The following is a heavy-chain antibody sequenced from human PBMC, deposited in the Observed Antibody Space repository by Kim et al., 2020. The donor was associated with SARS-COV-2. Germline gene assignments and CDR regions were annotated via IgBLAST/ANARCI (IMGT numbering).Heavy chain of an antibody. D-gene: IGHD5-12*01. Sequence: ASVKVSCKASGYTFTSYAMNWVRQAPGQGLEWMGWINTNTGNPTYAQGFTGRFVFSLDTSVSTAYLQISSLKAEDTAVYYCARGLSKDSGYDSGWFDPWGQGTLVTVSS. V-gene: IGHV7-4-1*02. J-gene: IGHJ5*02. CDR3: ARGLSKDSGYDSGWFDP. CDR2: INTNTGNP. CDR1: GYTFTSYA.